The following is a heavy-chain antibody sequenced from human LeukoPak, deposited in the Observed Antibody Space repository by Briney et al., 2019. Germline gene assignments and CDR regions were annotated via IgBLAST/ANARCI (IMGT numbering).Heavy chain of an antibody. V-gene: IGHV3-7*01. J-gene: IGHJ4*02. CDR1: GFTFSSYW. CDR3: ARDGSGSLGNFDY. Sequence: PGGSLRLSCAASGFTFSSYWMSWVRQAPGKGLEWVANIKQDGSEKYNVDSVKGRFTISRDNAKNSLYLQMNSLRAEDTAVYYCARDGSGSLGNFDYWGQGTLVTVSS. D-gene: IGHD1-26*01. CDR2: IKQDGSEK.